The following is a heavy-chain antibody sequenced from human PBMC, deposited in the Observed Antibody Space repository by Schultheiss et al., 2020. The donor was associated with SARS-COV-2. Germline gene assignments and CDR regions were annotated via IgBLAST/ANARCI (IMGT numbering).Heavy chain of an antibody. D-gene: IGHD2-8*01. CDR2: IYYSGST. V-gene: IGHV4-61*08. CDR3: ARRGICTNGVCYTGRAPYGMDV. CDR1: GGSISSAGYY. J-gene: IGHJ6*02. Sequence: SETLSLTCTVSGGSISSAGYYWSWIRQHPGKGLEWIGYIYYSGSTNYNPSLKSRVTISVDTSKNQFSLKLSSVTAADTAVYYCARRGICTNGVCYTGRAPYGMDVWGQGTTVTVSS.